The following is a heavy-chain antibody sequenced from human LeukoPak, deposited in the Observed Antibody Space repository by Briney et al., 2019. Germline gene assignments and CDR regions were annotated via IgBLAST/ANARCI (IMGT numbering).Heavy chain of an antibody. J-gene: IGHJ4*02. Sequence: GASVKVSCKASGYTFTGYGISWVRQAPGQGLAWVGWISAYNGNTNYAQKLQGRVTMTTDTSTSTAYMELRSLRSDDTAVYYCARDHLSGGSYYGWGQGTLVTVSS. D-gene: IGHD1-26*01. CDR1: GYTFTGYG. CDR3: ARDHLSGGSYYG. V-gene: IGHV1-18*01. CDR2: ISAYNGNT.